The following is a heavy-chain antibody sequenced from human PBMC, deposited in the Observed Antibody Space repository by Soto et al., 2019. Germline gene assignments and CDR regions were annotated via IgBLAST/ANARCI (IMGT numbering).Heavy chain of an antibody. CDR3: ASRDPGTSVDY. Sequence: NPSETLSLTCAVSGGSFTSNNWWTRVRQPPGQGLEWIGEIYRTGSTNYNPSLKSRVTISLDKSENQFSLKVTSLTAADTAVYYCASRDPGTSVDYWGQGXLVTVHS. D-gene: IGHD1-7*01. J-gene: IGHJ4*02. CDR2: IYRTGST. V-gene: IGHV4-4*02. CDR1: GGSFTSNNW.